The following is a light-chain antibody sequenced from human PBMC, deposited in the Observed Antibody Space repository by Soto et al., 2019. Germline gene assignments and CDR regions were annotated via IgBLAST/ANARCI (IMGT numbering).Light chain of an antibody. J-gene: IGKJ2*01. Sequence: VVLTQSPLSLPVTPGQPASISCRSSQSLVHSDGNTSLNWFHQRPGQSPRRLIYKVSNRDSGVPDRFSGSGSDTDFTLKISGVEAEDVGVYYCMQGTHWPPYTFGQGTKLEIK. CDR2: KVS. CDR1: QSLVHSDGNTS. V-gene: IGKV2-30*02. CDR3: MQGTHWPPYT.